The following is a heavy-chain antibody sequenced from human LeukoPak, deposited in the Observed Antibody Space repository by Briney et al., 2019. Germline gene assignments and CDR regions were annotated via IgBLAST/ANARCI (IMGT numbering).Heavy chain of an antibody. D-gene: IGHD6-6*01. V-gene: IGHV1-69*13. CDR1: GGTFSSYA. J-gene: IGHJ4*02. Sequence: ASVKVSCKASGGTFSSYAINWVRQAPGQGLEWMGGIIPIFGTANYAQKFQGRVTITADESTSTAYMELSSLRSEDTAVYYCARSISSSSRWWFDYWGQGTLVIVSS. CDR3: ARSISSSSRWWFDY. CDR2: IIPIFGTA.